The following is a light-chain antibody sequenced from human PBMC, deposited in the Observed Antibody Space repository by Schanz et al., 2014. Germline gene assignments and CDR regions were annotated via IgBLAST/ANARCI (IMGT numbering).Light chain of an antibody. CDR1: QSVSSN. CDR2: GAS. Sequence: EIVMTQSPATLSVSPGERATLSCRASQSVSSNLAWYQQKPGQAPRLLIYGASTRATGIPARVSGSGSGTDFTLTISSLQAEDVAVYYCQQYYGIPLTFGGGTKVEIK. CDR3: QQYYGIPLT. J-gene: IGKJ4*01. V-gene: IGKV3-15*01.